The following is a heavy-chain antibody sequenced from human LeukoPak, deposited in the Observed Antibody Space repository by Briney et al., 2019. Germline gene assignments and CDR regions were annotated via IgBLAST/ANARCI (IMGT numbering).Heavy chain of an antibody. CDR3: ARGIAARHSDY. J-gene: IGHJ4*02. CDR1: GGSISSYY. Sequence: SETLSLTCTVSGGSISSYYWSWIRQPPGKGLEWIGYIYYSGSTNYNPSLKSRVTISVDTSKNQFSLKLSSVTAADTAVYYCARGIAARHSDYWGQGTLVTVSS. D-gene: IGHD6-6*01. CDR2: IYYSGST. V-gene: IGHV4-59*12.